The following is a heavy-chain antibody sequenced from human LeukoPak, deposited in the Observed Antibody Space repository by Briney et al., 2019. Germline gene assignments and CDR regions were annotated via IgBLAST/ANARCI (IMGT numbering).Heavy chain of an antibody. CDR1: GFPFSSYG. Sequence: GGSLRLSCAASGFPFSSYGMHWVRQAPAKGLEWVAFIRYDGSNKYYADSVKGRFTISRDNSKNTLFLQMNSLRAEDTAVYYCAARAGTSDYWGQGTLVTVSS. CDR3: AARAGTSDY. V-gene: IGHV3-30*02. D-gene: IGHD6-13*01. J-gene: IGHJ4*02. CDR2: IRYDGSNK.